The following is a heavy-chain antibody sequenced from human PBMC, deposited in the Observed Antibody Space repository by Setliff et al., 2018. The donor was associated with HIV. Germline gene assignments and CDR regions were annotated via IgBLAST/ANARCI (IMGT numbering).Heavy chain of an antibody. D-gene: IGHD1-7*01. CDR1: GFTFTNSA. V-gene: IGHV1-58*01. CDR2: IVVGSGNT. J-gene: IGHJ3*02. Sequence: SVKVSCKASGFTFTNSAVQWVRQARGQRLEWIGWIVVGSGNTNYAQKFQERVTITRDMSTSRAYMELSGLRTEDTAVYYCAADPQTGTTSYDAFDIWGQGTVVNVSS. CDR3: AADPQTGTTSYDAFDI.